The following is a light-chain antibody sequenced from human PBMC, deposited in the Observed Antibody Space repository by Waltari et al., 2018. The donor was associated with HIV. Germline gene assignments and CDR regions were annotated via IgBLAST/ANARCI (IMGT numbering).Light chain of an antibody. V-gene: IGLV2-14*01. CDR2: EVT. J-gene: IGLJ1*01. Sequence: QSALNQPTSVSGSLGQSISISCTGTINDIGGYNYVALYQHHPGRAPTRMIYEVTNRPTGIADRFSGSKSGNTASLTISGLHTEDEGVYYCSSYTASSTYVFGPGTRVTVL. CDR1: INDIGGYNY. CDR3: SSYTASSTYV.